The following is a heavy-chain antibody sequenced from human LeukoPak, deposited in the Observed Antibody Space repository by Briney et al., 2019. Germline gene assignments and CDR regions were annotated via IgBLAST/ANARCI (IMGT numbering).Heavy chain of an antibody. Sequence: PGGSLRLSCAASGFTFSSYAMSWVRQAPGKGLEWVSAIRGSGGSTYYADSVKGRFTISRDNSKNTLYLQMNSLRAEDTAVYYCAKDRGIVVVVAATLDYWGQGTLVTVSS. D-gene: IGHD2-15*01. CDR3: AKDRGIVVVVAATLDY. J-gene: IGHJ4*02. CDR1: GFTFSSYA. V-gene: IGHV3-23*01. CDR2: IRGSGGST.